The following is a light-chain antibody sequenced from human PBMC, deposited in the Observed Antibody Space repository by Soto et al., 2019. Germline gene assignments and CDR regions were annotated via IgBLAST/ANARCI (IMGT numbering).Light chain of an antibody. J-gene: IGLJ1*01. CDR2: DVS. CDR1: SSDVGGYNY. V-gene: IGLV2-11*01. Sequence: QSALTQPRSVSGSPGQSVTISCTGTSSDVGGYNYVSWYRQHPGKAPKLMIYDVSKRPSGVPDRFSGSKSGNTASLTISGLQAEDESDYYCCSYAGSYTWVFVTGTKVTVL. CDR3: CSYAGSYTWV.